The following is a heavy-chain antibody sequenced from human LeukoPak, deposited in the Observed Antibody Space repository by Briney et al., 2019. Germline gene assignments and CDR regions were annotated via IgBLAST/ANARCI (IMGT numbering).Heavy chain of an antibody. Sequence: GGSLRLSCAVSGFTFSAYGMHWVRQAPGKGLEWVAVIGYDGSKEYYLDAEKGRFTISRDNSKNTLFLQMNSLRVDDTAVYYCARDWNGSPAYDTFDFWGQGTMVTVSS. CDR3: ARDWNGSPAYDTFDF. CDR1: GFTFSAYG. D-gene: IGHD1-26*01. CDR2: IGYDGSKE. J-gene: IGHJ3*01. V-gene: IGHV3-33*01.